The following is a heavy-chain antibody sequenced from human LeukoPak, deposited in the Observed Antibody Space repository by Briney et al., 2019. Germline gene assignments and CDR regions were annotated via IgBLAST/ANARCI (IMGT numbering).Heavy chain of an antibody. J-gene: IGHJ4*02. CDR3: AKGYNVIYPYSSGWPPSEGPLDY. V-gene: IGHV3-30*02. D-gene: IGHD6-19*01. Sequence: GGSLRLSCAASGFTFSSYGMHWVRQAPGKGLEWVAVIWYGGSNKYYADSVKGRFTISRDNSKNTLYLQMNSLRAEDTAEYYCAKGYNVIYPYSSGWPPSEGPLDYWGQGTLVTVSS. CDR2: IWYGGSNK. CDR1: GFTFSSYG.